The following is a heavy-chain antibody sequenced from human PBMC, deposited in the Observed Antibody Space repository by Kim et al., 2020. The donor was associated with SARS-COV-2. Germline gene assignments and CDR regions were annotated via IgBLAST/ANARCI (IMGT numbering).Heavy chain of an antibody. J-gene: IGHJ4*02. CDR3: AKDLTIFGVVIGGYYFDY. CDR1: GFTFSSYA. D-gene: IGHD3-3*01. Sequence: GGSLRLSCAASGFTFSSYAMSWVRQAPGKGLEWVSAISGSGGSTYYADSVKGRFTISRDNSKNTLYLQMNSLRAEDTAVYYCAKDLTIFGVVIGGYYFDYWGQGTLVTVSS. V-gene: IGHV3-23*01. CDR2: ISGSGGST.